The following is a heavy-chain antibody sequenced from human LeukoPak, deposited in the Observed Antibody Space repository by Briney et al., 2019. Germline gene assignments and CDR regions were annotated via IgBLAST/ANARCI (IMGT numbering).Heavy chain of an antibody. J-gene: IGHJ4*02. CDR1: GYTFTGSY. D-gene: IGHD2-2*01. CDR3: ARGGAFCSITTCHEFDH. CDR2: TNPSTGGT. Sequence: GASVKVSCKTSGYTFTGSYLHWVRQVPGQGLEWMGWTNPSTGGTKSAQQFEGRVTMTRDTPNTTGYLELRSLRLDDTATYYCARGGAFCSITTCHEFDHWGQGTLVIVSS. V-gene: IGHV1-2*02.